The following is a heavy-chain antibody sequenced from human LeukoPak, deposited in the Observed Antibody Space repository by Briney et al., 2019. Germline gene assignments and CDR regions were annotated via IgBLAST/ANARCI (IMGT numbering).Heavy chain of an antibody. CDR2: INHSGST. V-gene: IGHV4-34*01. CDR3: ARIVAVPAAISDARKNYYYCGMDV. Sequence: SETLSLTCAVYGGSFSGYYWSWIRQPPGKGLEWIGEINHSGSTNYNPSLKSRVTISVDTSKNQFSLKLSSVTAADTAVYYCARIVAVPAAISDARKNYYYCGMDVWGQGTTVTVSS. D-gene: IGHD2-2*01. CDR1: GGSFSGYY. J-gene: IGHJ6*02.